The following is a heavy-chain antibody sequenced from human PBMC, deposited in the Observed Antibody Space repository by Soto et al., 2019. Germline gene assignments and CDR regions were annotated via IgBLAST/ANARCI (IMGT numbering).Heavy chain of an antibody. CDR3: ARDLRGRGSGRFDP. Sequence: WTWIRQYPGTGLEYIGCIYYSGVTYYNPSLKSRVTISVDTSTNQFSLKLSSVTAADTAMYYCARDLRGRGSGRFDPWGQGTLVTVSS. J-gene: IGHJ5*02. V-gene: IGHV4-31*02. CDR2: IYYSGVT. D-gene: IGHD3-10*01.